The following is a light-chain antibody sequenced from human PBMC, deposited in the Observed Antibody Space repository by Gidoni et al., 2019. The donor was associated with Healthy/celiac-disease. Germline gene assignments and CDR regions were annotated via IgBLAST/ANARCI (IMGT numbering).Light chain of an antibody. V-gene: IGLV2-14*01. J-gene: IGLJ1*01. CDR1: SSDVGGYNY. CDR2: EVS. Sequence: QSALTQPASVSGPPGQSITISCTGTSSDVGGYNYVSWYQQHPGKAPKLMIYEVSKRPSGVSNRFSGSKSGNTASLTISGLQAEDEADYYCSSYTSSLYVFGTGTKVTVL. CDR3: SSYTSSLYV.